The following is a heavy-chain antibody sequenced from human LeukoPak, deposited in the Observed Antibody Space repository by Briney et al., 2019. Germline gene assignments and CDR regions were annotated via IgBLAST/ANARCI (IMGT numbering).Heavy chain of an antibody. J-gene: IGHJ4*02. CDR2: ISSSGSTI. CDR1: GFTFSSYE. CDR3: ARDFQTVGRGLGDY. D-gene: IGHD3-10*01. V-gene: IGHV3-48*03. Sequence: GGSPRLSRAAPGFTFSSYEKKWGRPAPGEGAGGVLYISSSGSTIYYADSVKGRFTISRDNAKNSLYLQMNSLRAEDTAVYYCARDFQTVGRGLGDYWGQGTLVTVSS.